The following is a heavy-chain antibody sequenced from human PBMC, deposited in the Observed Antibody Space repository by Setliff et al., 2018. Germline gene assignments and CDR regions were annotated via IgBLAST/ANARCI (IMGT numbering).Heavy chain of an antibody. CDR3: ARAPSVALVTIRTNSWFTY. D-gene: IGHD5-18*01. Sequence: ASVKVSCKASGYTFTSKGISWVRQAPGQGLEWMGWISAYNGNTNYAQKFQGRVTLTTDTSTSTAYMELRSLTSDDSAFYYCARAPSVALVTIRTNSWFTYWGQGTLVTVSS. J-gene: IGHJ4*02. CDR1: GYTFTSKG. V-gene: IGHV1-18*01. CDR2: ISAYNGNT.